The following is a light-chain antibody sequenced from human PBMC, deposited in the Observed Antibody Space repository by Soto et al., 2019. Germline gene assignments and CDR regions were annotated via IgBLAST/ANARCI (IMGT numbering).Light chain of an antibody. CDR3: QQRSNWPPLT. J-gene: IGKJ4*01. Sequence: EIVLTHSPATLSLSPWERATLSCRASQSVSNYLVWYQQKPGQAPRLLIYDASNRATGIPARFSGSGSGTDFTLTISSLEPEDFAVYYCQQRSNWPPLTFGGGTKVDIK. V-gene: IGKV3-11*01. CDR2: DAS. CDR1: QSVSNY.